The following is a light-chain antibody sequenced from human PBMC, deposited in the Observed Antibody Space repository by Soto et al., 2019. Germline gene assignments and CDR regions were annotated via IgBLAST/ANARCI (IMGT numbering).Light chain of an antibody. Sequence: DIRMTQSPPTVSATVGDRVTITCRASQSFSSWLAWYQQNPGKAPKLLIYKASSLESGVPSRFSGSGSGTEFTLTISSLQPDDFATYYCQHYNSYLEAFGQGTKVDI. CDR3: QHYNSYLEA. CDR2: KAS. J-gene: IGKJ1*01. CDR1: QSFSSW. V-gene: IGKV1-5*03.